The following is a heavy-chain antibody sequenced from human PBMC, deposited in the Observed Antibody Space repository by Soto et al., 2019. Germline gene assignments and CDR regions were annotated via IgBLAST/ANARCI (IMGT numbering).Heavy chain of an antibody. Sequence: PSETLSLTCTVSGGSIGSYYWSWIRQPAGKGLEWIGRIYTSGSTNYNPSLKSRVTMSVDTSKNQFSLKLSSVTAADTAVYYCASTLRFLEWSNWFDPWGQGTLVTVSS. V-gene: IGHV4-4*07. CDR1: GGSIGSYY. CDR3: ASTLRFLEWSNWFDP. CDR2: IYTSGST. J-gene: IGHJ5*02. D-gene: IGHD3-3*01.